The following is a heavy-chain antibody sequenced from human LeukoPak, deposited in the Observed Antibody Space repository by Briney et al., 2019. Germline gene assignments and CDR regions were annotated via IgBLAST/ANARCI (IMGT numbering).Heavy chain of an antibody. D-gene: IGHD4-17*01. J-gene: IGHJ4*02. CDR2: IYGSGGGV. V-gene: IGHV3-23*01. CDR3: ARGRAENGYGVPFDY. Sequence: GGSLRLSCAASGFTFSTYTMNWVRQAPGKGLEWVSGIYGSGGGVFYSNSVRGRFTISRDNSRNTLYLQMNNLRAEDTAVYYCARGRAENGYGVPFDYWGQGTLVTVSS. CDR1: GFTFSTYT.